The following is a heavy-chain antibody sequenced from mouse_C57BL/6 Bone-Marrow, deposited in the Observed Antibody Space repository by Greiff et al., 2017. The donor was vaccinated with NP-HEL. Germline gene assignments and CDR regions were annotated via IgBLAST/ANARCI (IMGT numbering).Heavy chain of an antibody. J-gene: IGHJ4*01. CDR2: ISSGGSYT. Sequence: EVQRVESGGDLVKPGGSLKLSCAASGFTFSSYGMSWVRQTPDKRLEWVATISSGGSYTYYPDSVKGRFTISRDNAKNTLYLQMSSLKSEDTAMYYCARQNLITTVVRDAMDYWGQGTSVTVSS. CDR1: GFTFSSYG. V-gene: IGHV5-6*01. D-gene: IGHD1-1*01. CDR3: ARQNLITTVVRDAMDY.